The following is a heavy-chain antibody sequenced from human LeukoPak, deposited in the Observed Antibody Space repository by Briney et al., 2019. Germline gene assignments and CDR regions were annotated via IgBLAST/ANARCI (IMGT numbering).Heavy chain of an antibody. CDR3: ARVRALDSSGWYRWFDP. CDR1: GGSISSGDYY. V-gene: IGHV4-30-4*01. D-gene: IGHD6-19*01. Sequence: SQTLSLTCTVSGGSISSGDYYWSWIRPHPGKGLEWFGYIYYSGSTYYNPSLKSRVTISVDTSKNQFSLKLSSVTAADTAVYYCARVRALDSSGWYRWFDPWGQGTLVTVSS. CDR2: IYYSGST. J-gene: IGHJ5*02.